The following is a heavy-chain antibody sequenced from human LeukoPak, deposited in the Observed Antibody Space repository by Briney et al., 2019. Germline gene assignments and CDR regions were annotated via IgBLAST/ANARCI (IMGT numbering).Heavy chain of an antibody. J-gene: IGHJ6*03. D-gene: IGHD1-26*01. V-gene: IGHV1-2*02. CDR2: INPNSGGT. CDR3: AVVGANYEGYYYMDV. CDR1: GYTFTRYY. Sequence: ASVKVSCKASGYTFTRYYMHWVRQARGQGLEWMGWINPNSGGTNYAQKFQGRVTMTRDTSISTAYMELSRLRSDDTAVYYCAVVGANYEGYYYMDVWGKGTTVTISS.